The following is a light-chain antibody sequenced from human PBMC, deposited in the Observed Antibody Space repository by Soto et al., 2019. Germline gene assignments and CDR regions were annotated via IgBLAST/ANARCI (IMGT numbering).Light chain of an antibody. CDR1: QSVSSN. J-gene: IGKJ1*01. V-gene: IGKV3-20*01. Sequence: IALTQSPATLSVSPGERAPLSCLASQSVSSNLAWYQQKPGQAPRLLIYGASNRATGIPDRFSGSGSGTDFTLTISRLEPEDFAVYYCQQYGSSGTFGQGTKVDIK. CDR2: GAS. CDR3: QQYGSSGT.